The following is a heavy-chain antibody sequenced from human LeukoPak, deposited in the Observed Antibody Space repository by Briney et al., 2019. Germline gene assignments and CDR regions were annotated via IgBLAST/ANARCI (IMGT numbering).Heavy chain of an antibody. Sequence: GESLKISCKGSGYTCTSYWIGWVRQMPGKGLEWMGIIYPGDSDSRYSPSFQGQVTISADKSISTAYLQWSSLKASDTAMYYCARRGRGYCSSTSCFFDSWGQGTLVTVSS. CDR2: IYPGDSDS. J-gene: IGHJ5*01. V-gene: IGHV5-51*01. D-gene: IGHD2-2*01. CDR3: ARRGRGYCSSTSCFFDS. CDR1: GYTCTSYW.